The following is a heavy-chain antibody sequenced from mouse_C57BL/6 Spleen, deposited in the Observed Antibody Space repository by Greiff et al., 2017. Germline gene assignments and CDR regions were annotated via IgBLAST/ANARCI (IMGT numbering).Heavy chain of an antibody. CDR2: FYPGSDSI. D-gene: IGHD1-1*01. CDR1: GYTFTEYT. Sequence: QVQLQQSGAELVQPGASVKLSCKASGYTFTEYTINWVKQRSGQGLEWMGWFYPGSDSIKYNEKFKDKATLTADKSSSPVYMELSRLTSEDSAFYFCARHDYYCSSFDYWGHGTTLTVSS. J-gene: IGHJ2*01. V-gene: IGHV1-62-2*01. CDR3: ARHDYYCSSFDY.